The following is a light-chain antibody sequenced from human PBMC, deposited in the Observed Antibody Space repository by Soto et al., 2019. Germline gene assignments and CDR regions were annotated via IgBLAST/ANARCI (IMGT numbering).Light chain of an antibody. J-gene: IGKJ1*01. CDR3: QQRSDWPPAT. V-gene: IGKV3-11*01. CDR2: AAS. Sequence: IVLTQSPATLSLSPGERVTLSCRASQSVSRYLAWYQQKPGQAPRLLISAASTRAPGIPARFSGSGSGTDFTLTISSLEPEDFAVYYCQQRSDWPPATFGQGTKVESK. CDR1: QSVSRY.